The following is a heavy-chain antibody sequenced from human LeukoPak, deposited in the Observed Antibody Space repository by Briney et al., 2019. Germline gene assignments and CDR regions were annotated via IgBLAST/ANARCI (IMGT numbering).Heavy chain of an antibody. J-gene: IGHJ4*02. CDR3: ARGRLPFDY. Sequence: PSETLSLTCTVSGGSISNYYWSWIRQPPGKGLEWIGSIYHSGSTYYNPSLKSRATISVDTSKNQFSLKLSSVPAADTAVYYCARGRLPFDYWGQGTLVTVSS. CDR2: IYHSGST. V-gene: IGHV4-59*04. D-gene: IGHD3-10*01. CDR1: GGSISNYY.